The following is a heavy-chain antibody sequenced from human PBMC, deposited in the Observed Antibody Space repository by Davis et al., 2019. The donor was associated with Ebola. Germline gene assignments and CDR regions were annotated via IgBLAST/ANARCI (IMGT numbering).Heavy chain of an antibody. CDR1: GFTFDDYG. CDR2: INWNGGST. D-gene: IGHD5-24*01. Sequence: PGGSLRLSCAASGFTFDDYGMSWVRQAPGKGLEWVSGINWNGGSTGYADSVKGRFTISRDNSKNTLYLQMNSLRAEDTAVYYCAKGGRWLQDPFDYWGQGTLVTVSS. CDR3: AKGGRWLQDPFDY. J-gene: IGHJ4*02. V-gene: IGHV3-20*04.